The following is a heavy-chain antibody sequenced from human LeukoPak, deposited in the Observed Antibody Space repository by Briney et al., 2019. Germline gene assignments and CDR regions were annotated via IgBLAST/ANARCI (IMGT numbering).Heavy chain of an antibody. J-gene: IGHJ4*02. CDR2: ISSNGGST. CDR1: GFTFSSYA. D-gene: IGHD6-19*01. Sequence: GGSLRLSCAASGFTFSSYAMHWVRQPPGKGLEYVSAISSNGGSTYYANSVKGRFTISRDNSKNTLYLQMGSLRAEDMAVYYCATLFSGPDYWGQGTLVTVSS. CDR3: ATLFSGPDY. V-gene: IGHV3-64*01.